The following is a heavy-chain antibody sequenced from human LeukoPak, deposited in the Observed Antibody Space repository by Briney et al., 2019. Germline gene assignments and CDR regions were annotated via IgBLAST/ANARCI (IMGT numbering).Heavy chain of an antibody. V-gene: IGHV1-46*01. Sequence: GASVKVSCKASGYTFTSYYIVWVRQAPGQGLEWMGRIDPSGGSTSYAQKFQGRVTMTRGTSTSTVYMEPSSLISEDTAVYYCARNSGSGFDYWGQGTLVTVSS. CDR3: ARNSGSGFDY. J-gene: IGHJ4*02. CDR2: IDPSGGST. CDR1: GYTFTSYY. D-gene: IGHD2-15*01.